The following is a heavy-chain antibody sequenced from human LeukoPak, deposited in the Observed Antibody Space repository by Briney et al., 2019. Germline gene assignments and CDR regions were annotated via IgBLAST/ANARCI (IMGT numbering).Heavy chain of an antibody. Sequence: QPGGSLRLSCAASGFTFSSYAMGWVRQAPGKGLEWVSAISGSGGSTYYADSVKGRFTISRDNAKNSLYLQMNSLRAEDTAVYYCARDDGYDSNFDYWGQGTLVTVSS. V-gene: IGHV3-23*01. CDR3: ARDDGYDSNFDY. D-gene: IGHD5-12*01. CDR2: ISGSGGST. J-gene: IGHJ4*02. CDR1: GFTFSSYA.